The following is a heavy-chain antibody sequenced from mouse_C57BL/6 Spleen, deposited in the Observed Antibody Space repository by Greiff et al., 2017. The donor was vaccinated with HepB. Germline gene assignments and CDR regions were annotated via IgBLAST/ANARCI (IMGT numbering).Heavy chain of an antibody. CDR3: ARMAVYYDYDADFAY. CDR2: IWWDDDK. Sequence: QVTLKESGPGILQPSQTLSLTCSFSGFSLSTFGMGVGWIRQPSGKGLEWLAHIWWDDDKYYTPALKSRLTISKDTSKNQVFLKIANVDTADTATYYCARMAVYYDYDADFAYWGQGTLVTVSA. V-gene: IGHV8-8*01. CDR1: GFSLSTFGMG. J-gene: IGHJ3*01. D-gene: IGHD2-4*01.